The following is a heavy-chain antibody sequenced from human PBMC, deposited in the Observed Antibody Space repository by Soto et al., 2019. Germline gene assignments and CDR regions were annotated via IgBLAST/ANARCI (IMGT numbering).Heavy chain of an antibody. J-gene: IGHJ5*02. Sequence: SETLSLTCTVSGGSISSSSYYWGWIRQPPGKGLEWIGSIYYSGSTYYNPSLKSRVTISVDTSKNQFSLKLSSVTAADTAVYYCARHQPGYDFWSPLFDPRGQGTLVTVSS. D-gene: IGHD3-3*01. CDR1: GGSISSSSYY. V-gene: IGHV4-39*01. CDR3: ARHQPGYDFWSPLFDP. CDR2: IYYSGST.